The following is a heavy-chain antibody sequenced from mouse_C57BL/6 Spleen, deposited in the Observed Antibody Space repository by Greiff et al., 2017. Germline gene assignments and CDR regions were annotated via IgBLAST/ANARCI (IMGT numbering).Heavy chain of an antibody. J-gene: IGHJ2*01. CDR3: ARAIPHYYYGNREDFDY. V-gene: IGHV1-81*01. CDR1: GYTFTSYG. D-gene: IGHD1-1*01. Sequence: QVQLKESGAELARPGASVKLSCKASGYTFTSYGISWVKQRTGQGLEWIGEISPSSGNTYYTEKFKGKATLTADKSSSTAYMKLRSLTSEDSSVYVYARAIPHYYYGNREDFDYWGQGTTLTVSS. CDR2: ISPSSGNT.